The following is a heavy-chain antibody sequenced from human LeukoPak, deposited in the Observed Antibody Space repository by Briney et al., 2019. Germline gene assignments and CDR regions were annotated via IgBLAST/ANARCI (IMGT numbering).Heavy chain of an antibody. J-gene: IGHJ4*02. D-gene: IGHD3-22*01. CDR3: ARDRGYYDSGGYCQALDY. Sequence: EPLPLCCTVSVGFISSYNWCWLRPPAGELVGGTALICTSEISEDIVSVNSPVTMSVDTSKNQLTTKRSSVTAADTALYSCARDRGYYDSGGYCQALDYWGQGTLVTVSS. V-gene: IGHV4-4*07. CDR1: VGFISSYN. CDR2: ICTSEIS.